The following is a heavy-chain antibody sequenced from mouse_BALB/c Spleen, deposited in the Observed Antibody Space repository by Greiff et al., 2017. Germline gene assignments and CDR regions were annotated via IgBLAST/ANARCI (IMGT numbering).Heavy chain of an antibody. V-gene: IGHV1-87*01. CDR3: ARGGNYYGSSYWYFDV. D-gene: IGHD1-1*01. CDR1: GYTFTSYW. J-gene: IGHJ1*01. CDR2: IYPGDGDT. Sequence: VQLQQSGAELARPGASVKLSCKASGYTFTSYWMQWVKQRPGQGLEWIGAIYPGDGDTRYTQKFKGKATLTADKSSSTAYMQLSSLASEDSAVYYCARGGNYYGSSYWYFDVWGAGTTVTVSS.